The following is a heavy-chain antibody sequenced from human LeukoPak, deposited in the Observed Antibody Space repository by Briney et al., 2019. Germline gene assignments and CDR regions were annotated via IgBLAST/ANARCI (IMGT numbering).Heavy chain of an antibody. Sequence: GGSLRLSCAVSGFTFSNEAMGWVRQLRGGGLEWVSTISPGGGTTYYAESMKGRFTISKDNSKSTLYLEMNSLRVEDTAVYYCTKVRSGSSNWALRVFDYWGQGALVTVSS. CDR1: GFTFSNEA. J-gene: IGHJ4*02. CDR2: ISPGGGTT. V-gene: IGHV3-23*01. D-gene: IGHD4-11*01. CDR3: TKVRSGSSNWALRVFDY.